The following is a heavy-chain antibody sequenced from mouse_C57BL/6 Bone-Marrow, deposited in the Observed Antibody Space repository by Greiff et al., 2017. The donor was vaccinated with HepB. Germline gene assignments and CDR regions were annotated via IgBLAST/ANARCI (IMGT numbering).Heavy chain of an antibody. D-gene: IGHD1-1*01. J-gene: IGHJ4*01. CDR3: ARAYYYGSSNYYAMDY. Sequence: EVQLQQSVAELVRPGASVKLSCTASGFNIKNTYMHWVKQRPEQGLEWIGRIDPANGNTKYAPKFPGKATITADTSSNTAYLQLSSLTSEDTAIYYCARAYYYGSSNYYAMDYWGQGTSVTVSS. CDR2: IDPANGNT. CDR1: GFNIKNTY. V-gene: IGHV14-3*01.